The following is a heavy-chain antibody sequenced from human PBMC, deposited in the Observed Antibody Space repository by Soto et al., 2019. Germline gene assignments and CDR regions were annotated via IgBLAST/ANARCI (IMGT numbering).Heavy chain of an antibody. J-gene: IGHJ4*02. V-gene: IGHV3-53*04. CDR2: IYTDGST. CDR1: GFTVSSNY. D-gene: IGHD5-18*01. Sequence: EVQLVESGGGLVQPGGSLRLSCAASGFTVSSNYMSWVRQAPGKGLEWVSVIYTDGSTYYADSVKGRFTISRHNSKNTLYLQMNSMGAEDTAVYYCASGGYSYGDDYWGQGTLVTVSS. CDR3: ASGGYSYGDDY.